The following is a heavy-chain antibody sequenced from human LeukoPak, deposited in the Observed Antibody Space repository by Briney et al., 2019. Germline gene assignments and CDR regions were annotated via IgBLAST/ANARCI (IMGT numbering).Heavy chain of an antibody. J-gene: IGHJ4*02. D-gene: IGHD5-12*01. CDR2: IIPIFGTA. CDR3: ARGGYSGYDNYFDY. CDR1: GGTFSIYA. Sequence: SVTVSFTASGGTFSIYAISWVRQAPGQGLEWMGGIIPIFGTANYAQKFQGRVTITADESTSTAYMELSSLRSEDTAVYYCARGGYSGYDNYFDYWGQGTLVTVSS. V-gene: IGHV1-69*13.